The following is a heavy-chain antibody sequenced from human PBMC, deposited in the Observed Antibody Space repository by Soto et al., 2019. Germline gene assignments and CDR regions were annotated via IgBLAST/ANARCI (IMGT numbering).Heavy chain of an antibody. D-gene: IGHD2-21*01. CDR1: GFNLEDYD. CDR3: IRDPLFGDYPR. CDR2: IRSTPYSGAA. Sequence: GGSLRLSCKTSGFNLEDYDISWVRQAPGKGLEWVAFIRSTPYSGAAEYAASVKGRFNVSRDDSKTIAYLQMNRLKPDDTAVYYCIRDPLFGDYPRWGQGTLVTVSS. J-gene: IGHJ1*01. V-gene: IGHV3-49*04.